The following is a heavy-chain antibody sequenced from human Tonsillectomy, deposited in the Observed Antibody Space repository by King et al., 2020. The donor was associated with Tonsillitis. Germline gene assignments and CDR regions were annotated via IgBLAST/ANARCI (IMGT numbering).Heavy chain of an antibody. Sequence: LQLQESGPGLVKPSETLSLTCTVSGGSISNTRYYWGWIRQPPGKGLEWIGSIYSTGRTYDSPSLKSLVTISADTSKNQFTLKLHSVTAADTAVYYCARHYYFGSGSYYVYYVGYWGQGTLVTVST. D-gene: IGHD3-10*01. J-gene: IGHJ4*02. CDR2: IYSTGRT. V-gene: IGHV4-39*06. CDR3: ARHYYFGSGSYYVYYVGY. CDR1: GGSISNTRYY.